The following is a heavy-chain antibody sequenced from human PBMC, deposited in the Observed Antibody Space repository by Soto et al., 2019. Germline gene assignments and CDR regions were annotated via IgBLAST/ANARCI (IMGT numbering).Heavy chain of an antibody. CDR2: IYYSGST. Sequence: QVQLQESGPGLVKPSQTLSLTCTVSGGSISSGDYYWSWIRQPPGKGLEWIGYIYYSGSTYYHPSLRSRLTISVDPSNNQVSLKLSSVTAADTAVYYCARVGGFGATTIDYWGQGTLVTVSS. CDR1: GGSISSGDYY. J-gene: IGHJ4*02. V-gene: IGHV4-30-4*01. CDR3: ARVGGFGATTIDY. D-gene: IGHD3-10*01.